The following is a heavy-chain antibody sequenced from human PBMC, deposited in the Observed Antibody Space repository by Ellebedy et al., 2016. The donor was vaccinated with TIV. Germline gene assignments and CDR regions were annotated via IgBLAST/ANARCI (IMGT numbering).Heavy chain of an antibody. CDR3: AKGIQLWKRDY. J-gene: IGHJ4*02. CDR2: ISGSGGST. V-gene: IGHV3-23*01. Sequence: GGSLRLXXAASGFTFSSYAMSWVRQAPGKGLEWVSAISGSGGSTYYADSVKGRFTISRDNSKNTLYLQMNSLRAEDTAVYYCAKGIQLWKRDYWGQGTLVTVSS. D-gene: IGHD5-18*01. CDR1: GFTFSSYA.